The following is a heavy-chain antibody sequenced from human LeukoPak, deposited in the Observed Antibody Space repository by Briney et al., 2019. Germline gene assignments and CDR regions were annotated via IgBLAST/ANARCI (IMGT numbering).Heavy chain of an antibody. Sequence: SETLSLTCTVSGGSNSSYYWSWIRQPAGKGVEWIGRMYTSGSTIYNPSLKSRVTMSADTSKNQFSLKLSSVTAADTAVYYCARGRYESTRLSASYYYYMDVWGKGTTVTVSS. CDR2: MYTSGST. CDR3: ARGRYESTRLSASYYYYMDV. CDR1: GGSNSSYY. J-gene: IGHJ6*03. V-gene: IGHV4-4*07. D-gene: IGHD1-14*01.